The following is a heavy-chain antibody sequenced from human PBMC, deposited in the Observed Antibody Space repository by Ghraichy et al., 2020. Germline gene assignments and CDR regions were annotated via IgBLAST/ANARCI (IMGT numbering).Heavy chain of an antibody. Sequence: GESLNISCAASGFTFSSYSMNWVRQAPGKGLEWVSSISSSSSYIYYADSVKGRFTISRDNAKNSLYLQMNSLRAEDTAVYYCARVGYDFWSGYYTSPSDYWGQGTLVTVSS. V-gene: IGHV3-21*01. CDR1: GFTFSSYS. CDR3: ARVGYDFWSGYYTSPSDY. CDR2: ISSSSSYI. D-gene: IGHD3-3*01. J-gene: IGHJ4*02.